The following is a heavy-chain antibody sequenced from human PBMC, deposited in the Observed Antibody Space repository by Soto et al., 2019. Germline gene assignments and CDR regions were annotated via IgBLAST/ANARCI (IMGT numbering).Heavy chain of an antibody. V-gene: IGHV1-18*01. CDR1: GYGFTTYG. CDR3: ATPSPAFDS. CDR2: ISAHNGNT. J-gene: IGHJ4*02. Sequence: ASVKVSCKGSGYGFTTYGITWVRQAPGQGLEWMAWISAHNGNTNYAQKLQGRVTVTRDTSTSTAYMELRSLRSDDTAVYYCATPSPAFDSWGQGTLVTVS.